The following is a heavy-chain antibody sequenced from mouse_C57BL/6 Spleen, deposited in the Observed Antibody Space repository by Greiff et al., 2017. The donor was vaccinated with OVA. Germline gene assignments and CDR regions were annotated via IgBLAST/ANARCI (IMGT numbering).Heavy chain of an antibody. Sequence: QVQLQQPGAELVKPGASVKLSCKASGYTFTSYWMHWVKQRPGQGLEWIGMIHPNSGSTNYNEKFKSKATLTVDKSSSPAYMQLSSLTSEDSAVYYCARSGGSSPQRYFDVWGTGTTVTVSS. D-gene: IGHD1-1*01. J-gene: IGHJ1*03. CDR2: IHPNSGST. CDR3: ARSGGSSPQRYFDV. CDR1: GYTFTSYW. V-gene: IGHV1-64*01.